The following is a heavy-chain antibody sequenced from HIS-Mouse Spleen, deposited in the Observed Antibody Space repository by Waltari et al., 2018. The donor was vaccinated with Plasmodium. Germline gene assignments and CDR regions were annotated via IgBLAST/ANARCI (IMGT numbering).Heavy chain of an antibody. V-gene: IGHV3-53*01. CDR3: ARDSFVPSSWYYYGMDV. J-gene: IGHJ6*02. CDR1: GFTVSSNY. D-gene: IGHD6-13*01. Sequence: EVQLVESGGGLIQPGGSLRLSCAASGFTVSSNYMSWVRQAPGKGLEWVSVIYSGGSTYYADSVKGRFTISRDNSKNTLYLQMNSLRAEDTAVYYCARDSFVPSSWYYYGMDVWGQGTTVTVSS. CDR2: IYSGGST.